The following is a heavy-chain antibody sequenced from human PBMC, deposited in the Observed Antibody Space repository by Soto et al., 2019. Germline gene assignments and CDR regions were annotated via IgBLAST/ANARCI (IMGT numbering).Heavy chain of an antibody. J-gene: IGHJ4*02. Sequence: GGSLRLSCVASGFTFSSVAMNWVRQAPGKGLEWVSSISGGGGTTNYADSVNGRFTISRDNSKNTLYLEMNSLRVEDTALYYCAKPKGPLYFDSWGQGTLVTVSS. CDR1: GFTFSSVA. CDR2: ISGGGGTT. V-gene: IGHV3-23*01. CDR3: AKPKGPLYFDS.